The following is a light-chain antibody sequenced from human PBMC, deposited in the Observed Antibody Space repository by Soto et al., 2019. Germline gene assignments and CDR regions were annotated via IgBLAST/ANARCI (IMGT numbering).Light chain of an antibody. J-gene: IGLJ1*01. CDR2: VNSDGSH. CDR1: SGHSNYA. CDR3: QTWGTGIRV. V-gene: IGLV4-69*01. Sequence: QLVLTQSPSASASLGASVKLTCTLSSGHSNYAIAWHQQQPEKGPRYLMQVNSDGSHRKGDGIPDRFSGSSSGAQRYLTISSLQDEDEADYYCQTWGTGIRVFGTGTKLTVL.